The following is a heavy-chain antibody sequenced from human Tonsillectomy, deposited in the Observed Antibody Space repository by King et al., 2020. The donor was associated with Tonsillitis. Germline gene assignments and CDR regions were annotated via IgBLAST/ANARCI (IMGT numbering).Heavy chain of an antibody. Sequence: VQLVESGGGVVQPGRSLRLSCVASGFTFSSFGMHWVRQAPGKGLEWVSVISHDGSNKYYADSVKGRFTISRDNSKNTLFLQINSLRAEDTAVYYCAKGTFWSGFYLDYWGQRTLVTVSS. CDR2: ISHDGSNK. V-gene: IGHV3-30*18. CDR3: AKGTFWSGFYLDY. J-gene: IGHJ4*02. CDR1: GFTFSSFG. D-gene: IGHD3-3*01.